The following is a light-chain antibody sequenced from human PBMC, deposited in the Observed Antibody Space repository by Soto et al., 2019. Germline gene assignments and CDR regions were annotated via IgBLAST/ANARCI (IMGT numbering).Light chain of an antibody. J-gene: IGLJ3*02. V-gene: IGLV2-11*01. CDR2: DVS. CDR1: SSDVGGYNY. CDR3: CSYAGSNTGA. Sequence: QSVLTQPRSVSGSPGQSVTISCTGTSSDVGGYNYVSWYQQHPGKAPKLMIYDVSKRPSGVPDRFSGSKSGNTASLTISGLQAEDEAHYYCCSYAGSNTGAFGGGTKLTVL.